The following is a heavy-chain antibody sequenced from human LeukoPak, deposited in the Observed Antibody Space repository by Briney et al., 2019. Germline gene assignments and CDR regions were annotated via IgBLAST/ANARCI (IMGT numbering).Heavy chain of an antibody. CDR1: GYTFTSYY. V-gene: IGHV1-24*01. CDR2: FDPEDGET. J-gene: IGHJ4*02. D-gene: IGHD3-22*01. CDR3: ATTPKIYYYDSSGYYPF. Sequence: GASVKVCCKASGYTFTSYYMHWVRQAPGKGLEWMGGFDPEDGETIYAQKFQGRVTMTEDTSTDTAYMELSSLRSEDTAVYYCATTPKIYYYDSSGYYPFWGQGTLVTVSS.